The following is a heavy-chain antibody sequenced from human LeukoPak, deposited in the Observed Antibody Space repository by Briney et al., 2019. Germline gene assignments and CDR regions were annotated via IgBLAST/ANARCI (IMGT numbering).Heavy chain of an antibody. J-gene: IGHJ4*02. CDR1: RYTFTIYY. V-gene: IGHV1-46*01. CDR3: ARVSTAMAQGYYFDY. D-gene: IGHD5-18*01. Sequence: ASVNVSCKASRYTFTIYYMHWVRQAPGQGLDWMGIINPSGGSTSYAQKFQGRVTMTRDTSTSTVYMELSSLRSEDTAVYYCARVSTAMAQGYYFDYWGQGTLVTVSS. CDR2: INPSGGST.